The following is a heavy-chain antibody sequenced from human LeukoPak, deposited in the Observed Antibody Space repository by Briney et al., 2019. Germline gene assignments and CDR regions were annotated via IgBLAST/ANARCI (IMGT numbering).Heavy chain of an antibody. CDR3: AREVSSVRYYGMDV. CDR1: GGSISSGGYY. D-gene: IGHD4-11*01. J-gene: IGHJ6*02. V-gene: IGHV4-31*03. CDR2: IYYSGST. Sequence: SQTPSLTCTVSGGSISSGGYYWSWIRQHPGKGLEWIGYIYYSGSTYYNPSLKSRVTISVDTSKNQFSLKLSSVTAADTAVYYCAREVSSVRYYGMDVWGQGTTVTVSS.